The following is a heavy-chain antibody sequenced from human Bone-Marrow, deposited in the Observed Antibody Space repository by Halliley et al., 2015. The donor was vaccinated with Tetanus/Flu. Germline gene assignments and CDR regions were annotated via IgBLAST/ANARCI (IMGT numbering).Heavy chain of an antibody. CDR2: INHRGTT. V-gene: IGHV4-34*01. D-gene: IGHD3-3*01. CDR3: ARGGVTGPYYFDY. J-gene: IGHJ4*02. Sequence: REWIGEINHRGTTNYTPSLKSRVTISVATSKTQFSLKLSSVTAADTAVYYCARGGVTGPYYFDYWGQGTLVTVSS.